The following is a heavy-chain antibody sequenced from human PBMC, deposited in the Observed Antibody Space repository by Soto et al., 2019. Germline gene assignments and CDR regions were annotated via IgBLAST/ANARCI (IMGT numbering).Heavy chain of an antibody. CDR3: ARARQRDTGRGLDV. V-gene: IGHV4-59*01. CDR2: ISYSGST. CDR1: GDSINNYF. Sequence: QVQLQESGPGLVKPSETMSLTCTISGDSINNYFWNWIRQTPGKGLEWIGYISYSGSTSYNPSLQSRVTISSDTSNNHFSLKLSSVTAADTAVYYCARARQRDTGRGLDVWGQGTTVTVSS. D-gene: IGHD5-18*01. J-gene: IGHJ6*02.